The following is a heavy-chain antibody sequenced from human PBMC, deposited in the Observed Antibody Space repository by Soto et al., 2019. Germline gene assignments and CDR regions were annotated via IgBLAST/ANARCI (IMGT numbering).Heavy chain of an antibody. V-gene: IGHV4-59*01. CDR3: ARVATIFGVVSWFDP. Sequence: SETLSLTCTVSGGSISSYYWSWIRQPPGKGLEWIGYIYYSGSTNYNPSLKSRVTISVDTSKNQFSLKLSSVTAADTAVYYCARVATIFGVVSWFDPWGQGTLVTVSS. CDR1: GGSISSYY. J-gene: IGHJ5*02. D-gene: IGHD3-3*01. CDR2: IYYSGST.